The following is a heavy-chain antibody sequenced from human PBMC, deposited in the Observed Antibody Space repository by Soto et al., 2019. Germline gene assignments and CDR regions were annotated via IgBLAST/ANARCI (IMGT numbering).Heavy chain of an antibody. J-gene: IGHJ6*03. Sequence: PGGSLRLSCAASGFTVSSNYMSWVRQAPGKGLEWVSVIYSGGSTYYADSVKGRFTISRHNSKNTLYLQMNSLRAEDTAVYYCARGPPYRYCSGGSCYGDPDLQLAVWGKGTTVTVSS. D-gene: IGHD2-15*01. CDR3: ARGPPYRYCSGGSCYGDPDLQLAV. V-gene: IGHV3-53*04. CDR1: GFTVSSNY. CDR2: IYSGGST.